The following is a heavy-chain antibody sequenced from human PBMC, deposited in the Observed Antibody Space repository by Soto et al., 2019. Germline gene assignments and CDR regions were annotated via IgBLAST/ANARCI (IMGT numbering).Heavy chain of an antibody. V-gene: IGHV1-8*01. CDR1: GYTFTSYD. CDR2: MNPNSGNT. D-gene: IGHD3-3*01. CDR3: ARARFLGRRMTICGVVIPPYCYCMDV. J-gene: IGHJ6*01. Sequence: QVQLVQSGAEVKKPGASVKVSCKASGYTFTSYDINWVRQATGQGLEWMGWMNPNSGNTGYAQKFQGRGTMTRNTSMSTAYMGLSSLRSEDTAVYYCARARFLGRRMTICGVVIPPYCYCMDVSCQGTTVTVAS.